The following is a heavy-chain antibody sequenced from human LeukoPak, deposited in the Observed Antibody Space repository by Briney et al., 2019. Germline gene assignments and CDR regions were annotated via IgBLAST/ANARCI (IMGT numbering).Heavy chain of an antibody. J-gene: IGHJ4*02. Sequence: SETLSLTCAVYGGSFSGYYWSWIRQPPGKGLEWIGENNHSGSTNYNPSLKSRVTISVDTSKNQFSLKLSSVTAADTAVYYCASDPYYYDSSGILWGQGTLVTVSS. V-gene: IGHV4-34*01. CDR3: ASDPYYYDSSGIL. CDR1: GGSFSGYY. D-gene: IGHD3-22*01. CDR2: NNHSGST.